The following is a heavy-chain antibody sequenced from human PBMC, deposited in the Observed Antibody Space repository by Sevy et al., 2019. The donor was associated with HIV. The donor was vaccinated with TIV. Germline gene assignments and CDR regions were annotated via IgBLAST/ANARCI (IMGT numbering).Heavy chain of an antibody. V-gene: IGHV3-33*01. CDR2: IWYDGSNK. Sequence: GGSLRLSCAASGFTFSSYGMHWVRQAPGKGLEWVAVIWYDGSNKYYADSVKGRFTISRDNSKNTLYLQMNSLRAEDTAVYYCARNQQLGPEEWELHAFDIWGQGTMVTVSS. CDR3: ARNQQLGPEEWELHAFDI. J-gene: IGHJ3*02. D-gene: IGHD1-26*01. CDR1: GFTFSSYG.